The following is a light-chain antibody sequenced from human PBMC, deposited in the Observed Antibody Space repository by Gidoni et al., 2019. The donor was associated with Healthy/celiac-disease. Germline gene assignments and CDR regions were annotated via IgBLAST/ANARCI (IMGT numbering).Light chain of an antibody. Sequence: QSVLTQPPSVSGAPGQRVTISCTGSSSNTGAGYDGHWYQQLPGTAPKLLIYGNSNRPSGVPDRFSGSKSGTSASLAITGLQAEDEADYYCQSYDSSLSGFYVFGTGTKVTVL. CDR3: QSYDSSLSGFYV. CDR1: SSNTGAGYD. J-gene: IGLJ1*01. CDR2: GNS. V-gene: IGLV1-40*01.